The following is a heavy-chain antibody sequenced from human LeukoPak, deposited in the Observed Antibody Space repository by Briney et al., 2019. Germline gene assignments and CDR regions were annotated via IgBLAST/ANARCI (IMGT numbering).Heavy chain of an antibody. CDR3: ATSGWYQTGVY. CDR1: GGSISSSSYY. CDR2: IYYSGGT. D-gene: IGHD6-13*01. Sequence: SETLSLTCTVSGGSISSSSYYWGWIRQPPEKGLEWIGSIYYSGGTYYNPSLNSRVTISVDTSKSQFSLKVTSLTAADTAVYYCATSGWYQTGVYWGQGTLVTVSS. V-gene: IGHV4-39*07. J-gene: IGHJ4*02.